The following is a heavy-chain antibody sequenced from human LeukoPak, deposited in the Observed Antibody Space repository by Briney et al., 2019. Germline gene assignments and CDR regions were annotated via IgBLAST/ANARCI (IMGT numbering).Heavy chain of an antibody. CDR3: ARDMATDYFDY. Sequence: GGSLRLSCAASGFTFSRHGMHWVRQAPGKGLEWVADIWYDGSNRYYADSVKGRFTISRDNSKNTLYLQVNSLRAEDTAVYYCARDMATDYFDYWGQGTLVTVSS. CDR2: IWYDGSNR. V-gene: IGHV3-33*01. CDR1: GFTFSRHG. D-gene: IGHD5-24*01. J-gene: IGHJ4*02.